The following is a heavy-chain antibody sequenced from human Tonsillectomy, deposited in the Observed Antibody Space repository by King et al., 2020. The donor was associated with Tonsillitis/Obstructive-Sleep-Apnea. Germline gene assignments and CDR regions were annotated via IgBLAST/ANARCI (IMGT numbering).Heavy chain of an antibody. D-gene: IGHD6-13*01. CDR2: INHSGST. CDR3: ARGGTAAAGTRYYGMDV. V-gene: IGHV4-34*01. Sequence: VQLQQWGAGLLKPSETLSLTCAVYGGSFSGYYWSWIRQPPGKGLEWIGEINHSGSTNYNPSLKSRVTISVDTSKNQFSLKLSSVTAADTAVYYCARGGTAAAGTRYYGMDVWGQGTTVTVSS. CDR1: GGSFSGYY. J-gene: IGHJ6*02.